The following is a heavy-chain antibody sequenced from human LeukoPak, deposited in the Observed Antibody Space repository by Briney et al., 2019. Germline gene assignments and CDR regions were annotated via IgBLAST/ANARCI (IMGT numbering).Heavy chain of an antibody. J-gene: IGHJ6*03. CDR3: AKTEQLVPYYYYMDV. D-gene: IGHD6-6*01. CDR2: ISGSGSST. Sequence: GGSLRLSCAASGFTFSSYAMSWVRQAPGKGLEWVSAISGSGSSTYYADSVKGRFTISRDNSKNTLYLQVNSLRAEDTAVYYCAKTEQLVPYYYYMDVWGKGTTVTVSS. V-gene: IGHV3-23*01. CDR1: GFTFSSYA.